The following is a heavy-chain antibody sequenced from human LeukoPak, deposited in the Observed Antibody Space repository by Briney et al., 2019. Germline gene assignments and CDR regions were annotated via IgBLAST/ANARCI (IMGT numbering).Heavy chain of an antibody. Sequence: SETLSLTCAVYGGSFSGCYWSWIRQPPGKGLEWIGEINHSGSTNYNPSLKSRVTISVDTSKNQFSLKLSSVTAADTAVYYCARGHEIAVAGSTADSYYYGMDVWGKGTTVTVSS. CDR1: GGSFSGCY. V-gene: IGHV4-34*01. J-gene: IGHJ6*04. CDR2: INHSGST. D-gene: IGHD6-19*01. CDR3: ARGHEIAVAGSTADSYYYGMDV.